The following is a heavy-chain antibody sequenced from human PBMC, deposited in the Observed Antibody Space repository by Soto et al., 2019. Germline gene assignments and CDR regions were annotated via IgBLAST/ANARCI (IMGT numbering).Heavy chain of an antibody. Sequence: EVQLEESGGTLVQPGGSLRLSCAASGFDASVNFMTWVRQAPGKGLEWVSAINNAYSTFYADSVKGRFTISRDNSKNTVYLQMNSRRVEDSAMYYCVRENYYYGLDVCGQGTAVTVSS. CDR3: VRENYYYGLDV. CDR1: GFDASVNF. V-gene: IGHV3-66*01. J-gene: IGHJ6*02. CDR2: INNAYST.